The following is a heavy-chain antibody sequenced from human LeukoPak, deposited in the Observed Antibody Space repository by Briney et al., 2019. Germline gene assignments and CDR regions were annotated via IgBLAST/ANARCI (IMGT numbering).Heavy chain of an antibody. CDR2: IYHSGST. Sequence: SETLSLTCAIYGGSFSGYHWNWIRQPPGKGLEWIGEIYHSGSTNYNPSLKSRVTISVDTSKNQFSLKLSSVTAADTAVYYCARDGYNLDAFDIWGQGTMVTVSS. D-gene: IGHD5-24*01. V-gene: IGHV4-34*07. CDR1: GGSFSGYH. J-gene: IGHJ3*02. CDR3: ARDGYNLDAFDI.